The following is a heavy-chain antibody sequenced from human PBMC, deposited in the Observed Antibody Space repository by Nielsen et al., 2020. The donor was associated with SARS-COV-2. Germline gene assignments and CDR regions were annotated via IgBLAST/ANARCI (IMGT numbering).Heavy chain of an antibody. CDR1: GFTFSSYW. Sequence: GESLKISCAASGFTFSSYWMSWVRQAPGKGLEWVANIKQDGSEKYYVDSVKGRFTISRDNAKNSLYLQMNSLRAEDTAVYYCARDRYSSSWYFPYYYYGMDVWGQGTTVTVSS. D-gene: IGHD6-13*01. J-gene: IGHJ6*02. CDR3: ARDRYSSSWYFPYYYYGMDV. V-gene: IGHV3-7*03. CDR2: IKQDGSEK.